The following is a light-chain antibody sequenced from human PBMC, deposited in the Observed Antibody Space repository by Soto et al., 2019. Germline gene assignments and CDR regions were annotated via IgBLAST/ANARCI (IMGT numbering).Light chain of an antibody. J-gene: IGKJ5*01. Sequence: EIVRTQSPATLSVSPGERATLSCRASQSISTLLAWYQQKLGQAPRRLIYSASTRATGIPARFSGSGSGADFTLPISSLQSEDFAVYYCQQDYDWPITFGEGTRLDLK. CDR2: SAS. CDR3: QQDYDWPIT. CDR1: QSISTL. V-gene: IGKV3-15*01.